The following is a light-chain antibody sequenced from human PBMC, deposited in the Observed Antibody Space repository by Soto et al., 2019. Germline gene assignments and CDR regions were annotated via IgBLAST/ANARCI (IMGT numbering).Light chain of an antibody. V-gene: IGKV3-20*01. CDR1: QSVSISH. CDR2: GAS. Sequence: EIVLTQSPATLSLSPGERATLSCRASQSVSISHLAWYQQKPGQAPRLLIYGASIRATGIPDRFSGSGSGTDFTLTISTLEPEDFAVYYCQQYGSTPRVTFGQGTKLEIK. CDR3: QQYGSTPRVT. J-gene: IGKJ2*01.